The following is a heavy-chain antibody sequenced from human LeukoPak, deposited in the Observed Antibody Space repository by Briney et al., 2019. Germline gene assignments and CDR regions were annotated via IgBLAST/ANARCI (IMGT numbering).Heavy chain of an antibody. D-gene: IGHD6-19*01. CDR3: ASRKIAVAGTFYYGMDV. Sequence: SETLSLTCTVSGGSISSYYWGWIRQPPGKGLEWIGSIYYSGSTYYNPSLKSRVTISVDTSKNQFSLKLSSVTAADTAVYYCASRKIAVAGTFYYGMDVWDQGTTVTVSS. V-gene: IGHV4-39*01. J-gene: IGHJ6*02. CDR1: GGSISSYY. CDR2: IYYSGST.